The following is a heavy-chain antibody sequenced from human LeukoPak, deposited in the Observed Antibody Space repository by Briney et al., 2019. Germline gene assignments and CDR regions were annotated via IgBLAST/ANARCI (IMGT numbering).Heavy chain of an antibody. CDR2: INPNSGGT. D-gene: IGHD6-13*01. CDR1: GYTFTGYY. Sequence: GASVKVSCKASGYTFTGYYMHWVRQAPGQGLEWMGWINPNSGGTNYAQKFQGRVTMTRDTSISTAYLQWSSLKASDTAMYYCARHRNQYSSSEPFDYWGQGTLVTVSS. CDR3: ARHRNQYSSSEPFDY. V-gene: IGHV1-2*02. J-gene: IGHJ4*02.